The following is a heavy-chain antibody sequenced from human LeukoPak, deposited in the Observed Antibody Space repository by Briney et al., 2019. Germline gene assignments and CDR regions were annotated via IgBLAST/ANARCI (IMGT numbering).Heavy chain of an antibody. V-gene: IGHV4-30-4*08. CDR2: IYHSGST. CDR1: GDSISSGDYY. J-gene: IGHJ5*02. Sequence: PSQTLSLTCTVSGDSISSGDYYWTWIRQPPGKALEWIGYIYHSGSTYYNPSLNSRVTISVDTPKNQFSLKLASVTAADTAVYYCARGTVVVVITSLDPWGQGTLVTVSS. D-gene: IGHD3-22*01. CDR3: ARGTVVVVITSLDP.